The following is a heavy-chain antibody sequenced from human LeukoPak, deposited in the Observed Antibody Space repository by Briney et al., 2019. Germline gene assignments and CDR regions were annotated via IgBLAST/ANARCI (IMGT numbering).Heavy chain of an antibody. Sequence: GGSLRLSCAASGFAFSYYAVTWVRQAPGKGLEWVSGIDESGGRTYYSDSVKGRFTISRDNSKNILYLQMNTLRAEDTAVYYCAKDRGMQIEVPDFDYWGQGTLVTVSS. D-gene: IGHD3-22*01. CDR2: IDESGGRT. CDR1: GFAFSYYA. V-gene: IGHV3-23*01. J-gene: IGHJ4*02. CDR3: AKDRGMQIEVPDFDY.